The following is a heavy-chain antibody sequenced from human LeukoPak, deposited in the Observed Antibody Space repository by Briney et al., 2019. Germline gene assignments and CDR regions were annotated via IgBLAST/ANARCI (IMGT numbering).Heavy chain of an antibody. CDR3: AGERSYYDDVWGSYRSSYYFDY. CDR2: ISGYNGNT. D-gene: IGHD3-16*02. Sequence: ASVKVSCKASGYTFTSYYMHWVRQAPGQGLEWMGWISGYNGNTNYAQNLQGRVTMTTDTSTSTAYMELRSLKSDDTAVYYCAGERSYYDDVWGSYRSSYYFDYWGQGTLVTVSS. CDR1: GYTFTSYY. V-gene: IGHV1-18*04. J-gene: IGHJ4*02.